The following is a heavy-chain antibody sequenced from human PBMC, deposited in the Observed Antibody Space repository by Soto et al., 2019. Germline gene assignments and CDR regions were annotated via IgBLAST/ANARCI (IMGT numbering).Heavy chain of an antibody. J-gene: IGHJ6*02. CDR3: ARFSTSYYDFWRGYPDYGMDV. CDR1: GFTFSDYY. D-gene: IGHD3-3*01. CDR2: ISNSSSYK. V-gene: IGHV3-11*06. Sequence: PGGSLRLSCAASGFTFSDYYMSWIRQAPGKGLEWVSYISNSSSYKNYADSEKGRITISRDNAKNTLYLQMNSLRAEDTAVYYCARFSTSYYDFWRGYPDYGMDVWGQGTTVTVSS.